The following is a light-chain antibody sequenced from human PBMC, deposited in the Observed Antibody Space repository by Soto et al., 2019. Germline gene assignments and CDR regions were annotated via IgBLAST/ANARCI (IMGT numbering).Light chain of an antibody. CDR3: QQCGVSPWT. J-gene: IGKJ1*01. CDR2: DTS. CDR1: QSVGSTC. Sequence: FVLTQSPVTLSLSPGEGATLSCRASQSVGSTCLAWYQQKPGQAPRLLIYDTSSRATGITARFSGSGSGTDFTLTISGLEPEDFAVYYCQQCGVSPWTFGQGTKVEI. V-gene: IGKV3-20*01.